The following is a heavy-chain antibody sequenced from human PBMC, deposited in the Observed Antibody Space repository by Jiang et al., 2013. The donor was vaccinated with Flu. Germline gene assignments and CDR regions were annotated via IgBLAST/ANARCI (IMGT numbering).Heavy chain of an antibody. CDR2: INHSGST. D-gene: IGHD2-2*01. CDR3: ARGQRVWLVPAAIRPFDY. J-gene: IGHJ4*02. CDR1: GGSFSGYY. V-gene: IGHV4-34*01. Sequence: LLKPSETLSLTCAVYGGSFSGYYWSWIRQPPGKGLEWIGEINHSGSTNYNPSLKSRVTISVDTSKNQFSLKLSSVTAADTAVYYCARGQRVWLVPAAIRPFDYWGQGTLVTVSS.